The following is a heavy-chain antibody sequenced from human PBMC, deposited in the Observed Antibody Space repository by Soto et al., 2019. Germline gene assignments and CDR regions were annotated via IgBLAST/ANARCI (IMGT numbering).Heavy chain of an antibody. CDR2: IIPIFGTA. CDR3: ATGVVVAATPYYYYGMDV. Sequence: ASVKVSCKASGGTFSSYAISWVRQAPGQGLEWMGGIIPIFGTANYAQKFQGRVTITADESTSTAYMELSSLRSEDTAVYYCATGVVVAATPYYYYGMDVWGQGTTVTVSS. V-gene: IGHV1-69*13. D-gene: IGHD2-15*01. CDR1: GGTFSSYA. J-gene: IGHJ6*02.